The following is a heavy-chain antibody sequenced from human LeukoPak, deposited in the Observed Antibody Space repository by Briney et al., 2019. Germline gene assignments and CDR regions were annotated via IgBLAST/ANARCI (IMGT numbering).Heavy chain of an antibody. CDR1: VFTFTNHG. D-gene: IGHD2-2*03. Sequence: PGGSLRLSCAASVFTFTNHGMSWVRQALGKGLEWVSAITGSGDRTYYADSVKGRFTISRDNSKNTLYLQMNSLRAEDTALHYCAKDRMDPVNYWGQGTLVTVSS. V-gene: IGHV3-23*01. CDR2: ITGSGDRT. J-gene: IGHJ4*02. CDR3: AKDRMDPVNY.